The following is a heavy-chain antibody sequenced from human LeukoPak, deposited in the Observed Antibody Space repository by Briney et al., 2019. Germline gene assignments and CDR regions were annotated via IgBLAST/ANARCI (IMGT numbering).Heavy chain of an antibody. V-gene: IGHV1-8*02. D-gene: IGHD3-22*01. CDR2: MNPNSGNT. CDR1: GGTFSSYA. Sequence: ASVKVSCKASGGTFSSYAISWVRQATGQGLEWMGWMNPNSGNTGYAQKFQGRVTMTRNTSISTAYMELSSLRSEDTAVYYCARVGPSSGYYSLDYWGQGTLVTVSS. J-gene: IGHJ4*02. CDR3: ARVGPSSGYYSLDY.